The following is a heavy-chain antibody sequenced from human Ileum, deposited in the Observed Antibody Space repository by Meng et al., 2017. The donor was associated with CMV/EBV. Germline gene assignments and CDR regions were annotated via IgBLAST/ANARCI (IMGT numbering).Heavy chain of an antibody. CDR3: AKYSGPSRWFDP. CDR2: IYYNGIT. CDR1: GASITNDDYY. V-gene: IGHV4-30-4*01. D-gene: IGHD5-12*01. Sequence: VQLQESGPGLVNPSQTLSLTCTVSGASITNDDYYWSWIRQPPGKGLEWIGYIYYNGITYYNPSLKSRIAILVDTSKSQFSLIVSSVTAADTAVYYCAKYSGPSRWFDPWGQGTLVTVSS. J-gene: IGHJ5*02.